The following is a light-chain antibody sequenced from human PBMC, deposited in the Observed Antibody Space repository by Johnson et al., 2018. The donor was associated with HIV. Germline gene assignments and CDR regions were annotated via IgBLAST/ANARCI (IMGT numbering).Light chain of an antibody. CDR2: DNN. Sequence: QPVLTQPPSVSAAPGQKVTISCSGSSSNIGSNYVSWYQQVPGTAPKLLIYDNNKRPSGIPDRFSGSKSGTSATLGITGLQTGDEADYYCGTWDNSLSAGVFGTGTKVTVL. J-gene: IGLJ1*01. CDR1: SSNIGSNY. V-gene: IGLV1-51*01. CDR3: GTWDNSLSAGV.